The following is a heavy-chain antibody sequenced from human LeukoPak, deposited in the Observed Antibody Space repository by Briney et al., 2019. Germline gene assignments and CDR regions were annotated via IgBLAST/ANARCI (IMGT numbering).Heavy chain of an antibody. J-gene: IGHJ4*02. CDR3: ARGRFPLLWFGELQKLYYFDY. Sequence: ASVKVSCKASGYTFTGYYMHWVRQATGQGLEWMGWMNPNSGNTGYAQKFQGRVTMTRNTSISTAYMELSSLRSEDTAVYYCARGRFPLLWFGELQKLYYFDYWGQGTLVTVSS. V-gene: IGHV1-8*02. D-gene: IGHD3-10*01. CDR1: GYTFTGYY. CDR2: MNPNSGNT.